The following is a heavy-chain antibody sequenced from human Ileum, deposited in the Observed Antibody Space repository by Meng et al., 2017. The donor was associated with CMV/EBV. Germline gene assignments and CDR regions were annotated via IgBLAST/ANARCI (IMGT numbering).Heavy chain of an antibody. V-gene: IGHV3-23*01. CDR3: AKGGRGR. J-gene: IGHJ4*02. D-gene: IGHD5-24*01. CDR2: ISGSGGST. Sequence: GGSLRLSCEAPGFNFRNIWMTWVRQAPGKGLEWVSAISGSGGSTYYADSVKGRFTISRDNSKNTLYLQMNSLRAEDTAVYYCAKGGRGRWGQGTLVTVSS. CDR1: GFNFRNIW.